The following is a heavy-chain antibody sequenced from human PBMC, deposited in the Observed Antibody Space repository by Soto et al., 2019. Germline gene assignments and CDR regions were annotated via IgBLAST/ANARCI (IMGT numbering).Heavy chain of an antibody. D-gene: IGHD1-20*01. CDR3: TGGYKWDYYGMDV. Sequence: LSLTCTVSGGSISSGGYYWSWIRQHPGKGLEWIGYIYYSGSTYYNPSLKSRVTISVDTSKNQFSLKLSSVTAADTAVYYCTGGYKWDYYGMDVWGQGTTVTVSS. J-gene: IGHJ6*02. CDR2: IYYSGST. V-gene: IGHV4-31*03. CDR1: GGSISSGGYY.